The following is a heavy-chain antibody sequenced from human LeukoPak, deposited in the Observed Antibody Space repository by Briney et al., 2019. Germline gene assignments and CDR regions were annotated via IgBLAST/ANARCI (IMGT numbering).Heavy chain of an antibody. CDR3: ARGDSYASGNFDY. CDR2: INHSGST. Sequence: SETLSLTCAVYGGSFSGYYWSWIRQPPGKGLEWIGEINHSGSTNYNPSLKSRVTISVDTYKNQFSLKLSSVTAADTAVYYCARGDSYASGNFDYWGQGTLVTVSS. J-gene: IGHJ4*02. D-gene: IGHD3-10*01. V-gene: IGHV4-34*01. CDR1: GGSFSGYY.